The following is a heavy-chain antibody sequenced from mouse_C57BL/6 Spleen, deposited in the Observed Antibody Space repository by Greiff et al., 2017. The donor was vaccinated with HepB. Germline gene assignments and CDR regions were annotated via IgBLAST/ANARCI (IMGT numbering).Heavy chain of an antibody. V-gene: IGHV5-6*01. CDR2: ISSGGSYT. D-gene: IGHD1-1*01. CDR3: ARLRITTVVEEGFAY. Sequence: EVKLVESGGDLVKPGGSLKLSCAASGFTFSSYGMSWVRQTPDKRLEWVATISSGGSYTYYPDSVKGRFTISRDNAKNTLYLQMSSLKSEDTAMYYCARLRITTVVEEGFAYWGQGTLVTVSA. J-gene: IGHJ3*01. CDR1: GFTFSSYG.